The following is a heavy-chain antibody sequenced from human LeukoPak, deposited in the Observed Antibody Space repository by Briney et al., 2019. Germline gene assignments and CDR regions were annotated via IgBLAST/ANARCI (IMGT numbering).Heavy chain of an antibody. CDR1: GYTFTVYY. J-gene: IGHJ5*02. D-gene: IGHD3-3*01. V-gene: IGHV1-2*06. CDR3: TSSGVTSFWSGTNWFDP. Sequence: GASVKVSCKASGYTFTVYYVHWVRQAPGQGLEWMGRINPNSGGTNYAQKFQGRVTMTRDTSISTAYMELSRLRSDGTAVYYCTSSGVTSFWSGTNWFDPWGQGTLVTVSS. CDR2: INPNSGGT.